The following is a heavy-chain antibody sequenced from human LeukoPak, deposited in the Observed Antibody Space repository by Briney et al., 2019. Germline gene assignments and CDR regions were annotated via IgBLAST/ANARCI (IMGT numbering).Heavy chain of an antibody. CDR1: GFTLSSYW. CDR2: INSDGSST. J-gene: IGHJ6*02. D-gene: IGHD6-6*01. Sequence: GGSLRLACAASGFTLSSYWMHWVRQPPGKGLVWVSRINSDGSSTSYADSVKGRFTISRDNAKNTLYLQMNSLRAEDTALYYCARHRDSSSSVVYYYYGMDVWGQGTTVTVSS. V-gene: IGHV3-74*01. CDR3: ARHRDSSSSVVYYYYGMDV.